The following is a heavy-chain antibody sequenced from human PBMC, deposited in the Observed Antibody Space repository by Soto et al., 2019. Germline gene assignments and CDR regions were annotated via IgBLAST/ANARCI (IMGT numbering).Heavy chain of an antibody. CDR1: GGSISSYY. CDR2: INYSGST. D-gene: IGHD3-3*01. J-gene: IGHJ6*02. Sequence: SETVSLTCTVSGGSISSYYWSWMRQHPGKGVEGIGYINYSGSTYYNPSLKRRVTLSVDTSKNQFSLKLSSVTAADTAVYYCARDQGPYYDFWSGYYYGMDVWGQGTTVTVSS. CDR3: ARDQGPYYDFWSGYYYGMDV. V-gene: IGHV4-59*06.